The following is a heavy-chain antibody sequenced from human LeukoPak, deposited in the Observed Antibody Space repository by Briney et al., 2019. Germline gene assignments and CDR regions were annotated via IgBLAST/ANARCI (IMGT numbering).Heavy chain of an antibody. CDR1: GFSFRDYY. Sequence: GGSLRLSCAASGFSFRDYYMSWIRQAPGKGLEWVSFISTDSVFTNYADPVKGRFTVSRGNAKNSLYLQLNSLRAEDTAMYYCARESHGTGDQWGQGTLVTVSS. J-gene: IGHJ4*02. CDR2: ISTDSVFT. CDR3: ARESHGTGDQ. V-gene: IGHV3-11*05. D-gene: IGHD3-10*01.